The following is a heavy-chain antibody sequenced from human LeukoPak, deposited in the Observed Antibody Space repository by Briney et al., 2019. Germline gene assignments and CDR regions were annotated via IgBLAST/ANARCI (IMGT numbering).Heavy chain of an antibody. D-gene: IGHD5-24*01. V-gene: IGHV4-59*01. Sequence: PSETLSLTCPVSGGSISNYYYWTWIRQPPGKGLEGIGYVYYTGSTNFNPSLKSRVTMSLDTSRNQFSLKLTSLTAADTAVYYCARGAMATTPFFDYWGQGTLATVSS. CDR1: GGSISNYY. CDR3: ARGAMATTPFFDY. CDR2: VYYTGST. J-gene: IGHJ4*02.